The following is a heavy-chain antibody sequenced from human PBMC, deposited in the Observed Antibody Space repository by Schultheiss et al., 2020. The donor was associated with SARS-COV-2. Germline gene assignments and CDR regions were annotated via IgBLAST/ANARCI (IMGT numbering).Heavy chain of an antibody. V-gene: IGHV1-24*01. CDR2: FDPEDGET. CDR3: ATTEPVGATLLLDY. Sequence: ASVKVSCKVSGYTLTELSMHWVRQAPGKGLEWMGGFDPEDGETIYAQKFQGRVTMTEDTSTDTAYMELSSLRSEDTAVYYCATTEPVGATLLLDYWGQGTLVTVSS. J-gene: IGHJ4*02. D-gene: IGHD1-26*01. CDR1: GYTLTELS.